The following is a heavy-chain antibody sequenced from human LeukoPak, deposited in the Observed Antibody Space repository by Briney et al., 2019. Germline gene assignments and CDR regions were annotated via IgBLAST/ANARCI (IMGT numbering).Heavy chain of an antibody. CDR3: ARGFITFGGVIVDY. V-gene: IGHV3-74*01. CDR1: GFTFSTYW. D-gene: IGHD3-16*02. CDR2: INSDGSST. Sequence: PGGSLRLSCAASGFTFSTYWMHWARQAPGKGLLWVSRINSDGSSTSYADSVKGRFTISRDNAKNTLYLQMNSLRVEDTAVYYCARGFITFGGVIVDYWGQGTLVTVSS. J-gene: IGHJ4*02.